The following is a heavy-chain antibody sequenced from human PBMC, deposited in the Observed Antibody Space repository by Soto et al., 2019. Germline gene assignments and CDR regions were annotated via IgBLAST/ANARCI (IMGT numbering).Heavy chain of an antibody. CDR2: IYSGGST. D-gene: IGHD2-2*01. Sequence: EVQLVESGGGLIQPGGSLRLSCAASGVTVSNNYMSWVRQAPGKGLECVSLIYSGGSTFYADSVKGRFTISRDNSNNTLFLHMNSLRAEDTAVYFCATCTSLDYLGQGTLFTVSS. V-gene: IGHV3-53*01. CDR3: ATCTSLDY. CDR1: GVTVSNNY. J-gene: IGHJ4*02.